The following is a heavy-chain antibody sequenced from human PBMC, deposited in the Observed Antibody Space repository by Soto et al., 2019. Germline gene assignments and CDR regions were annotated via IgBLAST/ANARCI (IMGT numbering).Heavy chain of an antibody. V-gene: IGHV6-1*01. CDR2: TYYRSKWYS. CDR1: GDSVSSNSAA. CDR3: ARVTGYYAPDY. Sequence: PSQTLSLTCAISGDSVSSNSAAWNWIRQSPSGGLEWLGRTYYRSKWYSVSAVSVKSRATIKPDTSKNQFSLQLNSVTPEDSAVYYCARVTGYYAPDYWGQGTLVTVSS. D-gene: IGHD3-9*01. J-gene: IGHJ4*02.